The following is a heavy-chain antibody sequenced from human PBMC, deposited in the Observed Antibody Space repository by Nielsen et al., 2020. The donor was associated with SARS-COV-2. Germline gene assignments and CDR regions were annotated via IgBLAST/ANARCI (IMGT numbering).Heavy chain of an antibody. D-gene: IGHD3-9*01. Sequence: ASVKVSCKASGYTFTSYYMHWVRQAPGQGLEWMGIINPSGGSTSYAQKFQGRVTMTRDTSTSTVYMELSSLRSEDTAVYYCAGGPPVLRYFGHVDYWGQGTLVTVSS. CDR3: AGGPPVLRYFGHVDY. V-gene: IGHV1-46*01. CDR1: GYTFTSYY. CDR2: INPSGGST. J-gene: IGHJ4*02.